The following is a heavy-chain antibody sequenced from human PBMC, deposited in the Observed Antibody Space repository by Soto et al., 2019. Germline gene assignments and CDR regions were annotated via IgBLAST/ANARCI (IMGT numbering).Heavy chain of an antibody. J-gene: IGHJ6*02. D-gene: IGHD5-12*01. Sequence: EVQLVESGGGLVQPGGSLRLSCAASGFTFSSYSMNWVRQAPGKGLEWVSYISSSSSTIYYADSVKGRFTISRDNAKNSLYLQMNSLRDEDTAVYYCATLTGYDYEDYYYYGMDVWGQGTTLTVSS. V-gene: IGHV3-48*02. CDR1: GFTFSSYS. CDR3: ATLTGYDYEDYYYYGMDV. CDR2: ISSSSSTI.